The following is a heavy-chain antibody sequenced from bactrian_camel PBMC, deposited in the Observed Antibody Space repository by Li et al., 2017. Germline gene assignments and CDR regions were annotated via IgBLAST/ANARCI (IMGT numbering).Heavy chain of an antibody. CDR2: IDSDFST. CDR1: GYRVSDYC. CDR3: AAGFAMLVRWLLVENEYTS. J-gene: IGHJ4*01. Sequence: HVQLVESGGGSVQAGGSLRLSCTLSGYRVSDYCVGWFRQAPGKEREGVTAIDSDFSTSSADSVAGRFTTSQDNALKILYLQLNSLKPEDTARYYCAAGFAMLVRWLLVENEYTSWGQGTQVTVS. D-gene: IGHD6*01. V-gene: IGHV3S26*01.